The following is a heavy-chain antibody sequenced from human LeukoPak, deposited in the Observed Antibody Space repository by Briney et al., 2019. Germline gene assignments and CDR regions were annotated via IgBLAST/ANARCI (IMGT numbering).Heavy chain of an antibody. V-gene: IGHV4-39*01. CDR3: ADVSGGSGSYYNN. J-gene: IGHJ4*02. CDR1: GGSISSSSYY. CDR2: IYYSGST. Sequence: PSETLSLTCTVSGGSISSSSYYWGWIRQPPGKGLEWIGSIYYSGSTYYNPSLKSRVTISVDTSKNQFSLKLSSVTAADTAVYYCADVSGGSGSYYNNWGQGTLVTVSS. D-gene: IGHD3-10*01.